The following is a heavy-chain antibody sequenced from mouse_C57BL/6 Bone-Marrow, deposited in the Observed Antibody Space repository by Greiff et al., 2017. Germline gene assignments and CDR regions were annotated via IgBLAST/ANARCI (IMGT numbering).Heavy chain of an antibody. CDR2: ISDGGSYT. CDR3: ARVYLGSFDV. CDR1: GFTFSSYA. Sequence: EVQGVESGGGLVKPGGSLKLSCAASGFTFSSYAMSWVRQTPDKRLEWVATISDGGSYTYYPDNVKGRFTISRDNAKNNLYLQMSHLKSEDTAMYYCARVYLGSFDVWGTGTTVTVSS. J-gene: IGHJ1*03. V-gene: IGHV5-4*01. D-gene: IGHD2-3*01.